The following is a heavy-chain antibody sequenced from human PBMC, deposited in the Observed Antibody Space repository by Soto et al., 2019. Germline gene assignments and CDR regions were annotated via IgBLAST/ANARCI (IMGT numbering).Heavy chain of an antibody. CDR3: ARHVHHHSSSLVSDY. CDR1: GYNFANYC. V-gene: IGHV5-51*01. CDR2: IYPCDSDN. D-gene: IGHD6-6*01. Sequence: GESLKISCKGSGYNFANYCIDWVRQMPGQGLEWMGIIYPCDSDNTYSPSFQGQVTISADKSISTAYLQWSSLKASDTAVYYCARHVHHHSSSLVSDYWGQGPLVTVST. J-gene: IGHJ4*02.